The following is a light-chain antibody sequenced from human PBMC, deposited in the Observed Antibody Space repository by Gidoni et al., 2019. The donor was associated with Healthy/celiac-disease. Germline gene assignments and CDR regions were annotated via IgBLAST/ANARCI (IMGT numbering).Light chain of an antibody. CDR2: GAS. J-gene: IGKJ4*01. V-gene: IGKV3-20*01. CDR1: QSVSSSY. Sequence: EIVLTQCPGTLSLSPGVRATRYCRASQSVSSSYLAWYQQTPGQAPRLLIDGASSRATGIPDRFSGSGSGTDFTLTISRLEPEDFAVYCCQQYGSSPLTFGGGTKVEIK. CDR3: QQYGSSPLT.